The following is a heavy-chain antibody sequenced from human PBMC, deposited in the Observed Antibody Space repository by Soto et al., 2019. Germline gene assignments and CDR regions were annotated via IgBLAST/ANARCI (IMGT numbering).Heavy chain of an antibody. D-gene: IGHD2-15*01. Sequence: QVQLVESGGGVVQPGRSLRLSCAASGFTFSTHGMHWVRQAPGKGLEWVALMWFDGSEKYYGDSVKGRFTISRDNSKNTLHLQMNSLSAEDTAVYYCARLYCSADSCYSVGAFDIRGQGTMVTVSA. CDR1: GFTFSTHG. J-gene: IGHJ3*02. V-gene: IGHV3-33*01. CDR2: MWFDGSEK. CDR3: ARLYCSADSCYSVGAFDI.